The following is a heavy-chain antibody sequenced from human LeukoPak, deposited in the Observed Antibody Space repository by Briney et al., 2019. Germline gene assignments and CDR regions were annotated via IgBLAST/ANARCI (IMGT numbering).Heavy chain of an antibody. CDR3: ASSYYYDSSGYFDY. Sequence: GRSLRLSCEAAGFAFSSYSMHWVRRAPGKGLEWVAVISYDGSNKYYADSVKGRFTISRDNSKNTLYLQMNSLRAEDTAVYYCASSYYYDSSGYFDYWGQGTLVTVSS. D-gene: IGHD3-22*01. V-gene: IGHV3-30-3*02. CDR2: ISYDGSNK. J-gene: IGHJ4*02. CDR1: GFAFSSYS.